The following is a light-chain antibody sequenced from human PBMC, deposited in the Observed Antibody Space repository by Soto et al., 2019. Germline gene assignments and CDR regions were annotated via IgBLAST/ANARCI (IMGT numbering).Light chain of an antibody. CDR1: QSVSRY. CDR2: DAS. Sequence: EIVLTQSPATLSLTPGERATLSCRASQSVSRYLAWYQQKPGQAPRLLIYDASNRATGIPARFSGSGSGTDFTLTISSLEPEDFAVYYCQHRSNWPRLTFGGGTKVDIK. CDR3: QHRSNWPRLT. J-gene: IGKJ4*01. V-gene: IGKV3-11*01.